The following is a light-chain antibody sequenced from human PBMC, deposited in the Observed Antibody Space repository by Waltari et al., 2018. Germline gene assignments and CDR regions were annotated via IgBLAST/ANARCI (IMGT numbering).Light chain of an antibody. CDR2: GST. CDR3: QSYDSDLRGV. J-gene: IGLJ2*01. V-gene: IGLV1-40*01. CDR1: SPNIGAGFD. Sequence: QSVLTQPPSVSGAPGQRVTISCPGTSPNIGAGFDVHWYQQHSGPAPKLLIEGSTYRPSGVPDRFSGDKSGTSASLAITGLQAEDDAYYYCQSYDSDLRGVFGGGTKLTVL.